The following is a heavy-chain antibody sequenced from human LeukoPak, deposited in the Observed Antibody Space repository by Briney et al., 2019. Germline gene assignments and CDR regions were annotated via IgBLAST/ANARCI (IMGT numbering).Heavy chain of an antibody. Sequence: SETLSLTCTVSGDSISNYYWTWIRQSAGKGLQWIGRINTSGNTNYNPYLKSRVTMSLGTSKNQFSLNLSSVTAADTAVYYCARERLGFRVDVWGKGTTVTVPS. D-gene: IGHD3-10*01. V-gene: IGHV4-4*07. J-gene: IGHJ6*04. CDR2: INTSGNT. CDR1: GDSISNYY. CDR3: ARERLGFRVDV.